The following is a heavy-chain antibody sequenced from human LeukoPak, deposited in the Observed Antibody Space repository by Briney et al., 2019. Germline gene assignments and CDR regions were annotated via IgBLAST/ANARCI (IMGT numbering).Heavy chain of an antibody. J-gene: IGHJ4*02. D-gene: IGHD6-19*01. CDR2: ISSSSSYT. CDR1: GFTFSDYY. V-gene: IGHV3-11*06. CDR3: ARGQRAEAGTPRRPPDY. Sequence: GGSLRLSCAASGFTFSDYYMSWIRQAPGKGLEWVSYISSSSSYTNYADSVKGRFTISRDNAKNSLYLQMNSLRAEDTAVYYCARGQRAEAGTPRRPPDYWGQGTLVTVSS.